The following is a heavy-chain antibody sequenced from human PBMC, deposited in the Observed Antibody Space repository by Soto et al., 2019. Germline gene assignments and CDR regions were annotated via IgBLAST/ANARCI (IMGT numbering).Heavy chain of an antibody. Sequence: ASVKVSCKASGYTFTSYYMHWVRQAPGQGLEWMGIINPSGGSTSYAQKFQGRVTMTRDTSTSTVYMELSSLRSEDTAVYYCARHSRRPLATRFTRARGAFDIWGPGTMVTASS. CDR1: GYTFTSYY. V-gene: IGHV1-46*01. D-gene: IGHD3-10*01. CDR2: INPSGGST. CDR3: ARHSRRPLATRFTRARGAFDI. J-gene: IGHJ3*02.